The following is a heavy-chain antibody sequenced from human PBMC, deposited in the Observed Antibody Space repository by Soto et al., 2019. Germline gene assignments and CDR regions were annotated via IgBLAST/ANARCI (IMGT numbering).Heavy chain of an antibody. Sequence: SETLSLTCTVSGGSISSYYWSWIRQPAGKGLEWIGRIYTSGSTNYNPSLKSRVTMSVDTSKNQFSLRLSSVTAADTAVYYCAREESSLLWFGEPQSSIAFDIWGQGTMVTVSS. J-gene: IGHJ3*02. D-gene: IGHD3-10*01. CDR2: IYTSGST. CDR1: GGSISSYY. CDR3: AREESSLLWFGEPQSSIAFDI. V-gene: IGHV4-4*07.